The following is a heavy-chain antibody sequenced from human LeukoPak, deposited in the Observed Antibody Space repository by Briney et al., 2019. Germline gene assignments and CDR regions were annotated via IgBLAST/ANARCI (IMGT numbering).Heavy chain of an antibody. J-gene: IGHJ6*02. CDR2: IYYSGST. CDR3: ARAAGDYPPYYYYYYGMDV. Sequence: PSETLSLTCTVSGGSLSSYYWSWIRQPPGKGLEWIGYIYYSGSTNYNPSLKSRVTISVDTSKNQFSLKLSSVTAADTAVYYCARAAGDYPPYYYYYYGMDVWGQGTTVTVSS. D-gene: IGHD4-17*01. V-gene: IGHV4-59*08. CDR1: GGSLSSYY.